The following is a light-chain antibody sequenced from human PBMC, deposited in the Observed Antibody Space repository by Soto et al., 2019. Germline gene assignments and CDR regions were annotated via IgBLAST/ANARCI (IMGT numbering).Light chain of an antibody. Sequence: QSALTQPPCASGSPGQSVTISCTGSSSDVGGYNYVSWYQHHPGKAPRLMIYEVNKRPSGVPDRFSGSKSGNTASLTVSGLQAEDEADYYCSSYVGSNRGVFGGGTQLTAL. CDR2: EVN. J-gene: IGLJ3*02. V-gene: IGLV2-8*01. CDR3: SSYVGSNRGV. CDR1: SSDVGGYNY.